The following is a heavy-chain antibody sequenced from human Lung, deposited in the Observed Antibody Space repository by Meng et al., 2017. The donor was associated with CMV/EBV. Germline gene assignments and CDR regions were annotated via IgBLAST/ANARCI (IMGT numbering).Heavy chain of an antibody. V-gene: IGHV3-21*01. CDR3: ARDWGLRPADIDY. CDR1: GFTFSSYS. CDR2: ITNGKNYI. J-gene: IGHJ4*02. Sequence: GGSLRLSCAASGFTFSSYSMSWVRQAPGKGLEWVSSITNGKNYIYYADSVKGRFTISRDNAKNSLYLQMNSLRAEDTAVYYCARDWGLRPADIDYWGQGTXVTVYS. D-gene: IGHD2-21*02.